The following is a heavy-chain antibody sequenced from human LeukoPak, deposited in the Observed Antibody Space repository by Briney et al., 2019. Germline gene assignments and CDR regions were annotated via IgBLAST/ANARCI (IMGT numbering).Heavy chain of an antibody. D-gene: IGHD6-13*01. CDR3: ALSSSWYGGFFDY. CDR1: GFTFSSYG. CDR2: ISYDGSNK. V-gene: IGHV3-30*03. Sequence: GGSLRLSCAASGFTFSSYGTHWVRQAPGKGLEWVAVISYDGSNKYYADSVKGRFTISRDNSKNTLYLQMNSLRAEDTAVYYCALSSSWYGGFFDYWGQGTLVTVSS. J-gene: IGHJ4*02.